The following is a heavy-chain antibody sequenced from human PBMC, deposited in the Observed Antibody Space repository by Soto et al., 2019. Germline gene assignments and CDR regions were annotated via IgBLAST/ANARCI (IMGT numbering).Heavy chain of an antibody. CDR2: ISSSGSTI. J-gene: IGHJ3*02. D-gene: IGHD6-19*01. Sequence: PGGSLRLSCAASGFTFSGYYMSWIRQAPGKGLEWVSYISSSGSTIYYADSVKGRFTISRDNAKNSLYLQMNSLRAEDTAVYYCARDFVLSDSSGWPDAFDIWGQGTMVTVSS. V-gene: IGHV3-11*01. CDR1: GFTFSGYY. CDR3: ARDFVLSDSSGWPDAFDI.